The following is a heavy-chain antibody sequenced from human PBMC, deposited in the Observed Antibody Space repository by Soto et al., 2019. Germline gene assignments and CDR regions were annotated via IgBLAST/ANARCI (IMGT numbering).Heavy chain of an antibody. CDR2: INTSGRTM. Sequence: LSLSCAASGFTLGSYEMNWVRQAPGKGLEWVSYINTSGRTMFYADSVKGRFTISRDNAKRSLYLQMDSLRAEDTAVYYCARVEDRSGWYFNLWGRGTLVTVSS. V-gene: IGHV3-48*03. CDR3: ARVEDRSGWYFNL. J-gene: IGHJ2*01. CDR1: GFTLGSYE.